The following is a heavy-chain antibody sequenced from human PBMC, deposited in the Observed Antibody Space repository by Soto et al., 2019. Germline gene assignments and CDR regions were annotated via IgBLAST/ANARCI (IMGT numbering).Heavy chain of an antibody. Sequence: QVQLQESGPGLVKPSETLSLTCTVSGGSIGRYSWSWIRQPPGKGLEWIGFIYYRGSTNYNPSLKSRVTISVDTSKNQFFLKLTAVTPADTAVYYCARGGRGYGDRIFEYWGQGHLVTVSS. CDR2: IYYRGST. CDR3: ARGGRGYGDRIFEY. V-gene: IGHV4-59*01. D-gene: IGHD4-17*01. J-gene: IGHJ4*02. CDR1: GGSIGRYS.